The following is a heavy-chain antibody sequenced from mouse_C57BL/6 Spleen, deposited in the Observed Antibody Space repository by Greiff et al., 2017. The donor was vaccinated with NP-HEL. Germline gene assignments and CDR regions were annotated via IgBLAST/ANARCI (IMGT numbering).Heavy chain of an antibody. CDR3: ARSPPLTTVVATESPYAMDY. CDR1: GYTFTSYW. J-gene: IGHJ4*01. V-gene: IGHV1-7*01. D-gene: IGHD1-1*01. Sequence: QVQLQQSGAELAKPGASVKLSCKASGYTFTSYWMHWVKQRPGQGLEWIGYINPSSGYTKYNQKFKDKATLTADKSSSTAYMQLSSLTYEDSAVYYCARSPPLTTVVATESPYAMDYWGQGTSVTVSS. CDR2: INPSSGYT.